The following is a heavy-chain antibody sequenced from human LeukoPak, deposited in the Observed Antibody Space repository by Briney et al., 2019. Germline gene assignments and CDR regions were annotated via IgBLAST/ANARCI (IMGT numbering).Heavy chain of an antibody. CDR2: IRSKANSYAT. J-gene: IGHJ6*03. CDR1: GFTFSGSA. V-gene: IGHV3-73*01. CDR3: TTTGTTTWGYYMDV. D-gene: IGHD1-1*01. Sequence: GGSLRLSCAASGFTFSGSAIHWVRQASGKGLEWVGRIRSKANSYATAYAASVKGRFTISRDDSKNTAYLQMNSLKTEDTAVYYCTTTGTTTWGYYMDVWGKGTTVTLSS.